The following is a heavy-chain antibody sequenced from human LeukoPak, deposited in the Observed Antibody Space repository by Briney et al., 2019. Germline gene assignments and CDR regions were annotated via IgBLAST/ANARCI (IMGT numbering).Heavy chain of an antibody. CDR1: GFTFSSYA. V-gene: IGHV3-23*01. CDR3: AKPLWFGELAVCFDY. J-gene: IGHJ4*02. Sequence: GGTLRLSCAASGFTFSSYAMSWVRQAPGKGLEWVSAISGSGGSTYYADSGKGRFTISRDNSKNTLYLQMNSLRAEDTAVYYCAKPLWFGELAVCFDYWGQGTLVTVSS. D-gene: IGHD3-10*01. CDR2: ISGSGGST.